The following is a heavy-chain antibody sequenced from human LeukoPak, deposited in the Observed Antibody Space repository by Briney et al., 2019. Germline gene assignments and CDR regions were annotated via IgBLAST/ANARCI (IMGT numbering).Heavy chain of an antibody. V-gene: IGHV3-21*01. CDR3: AGGSQVGATNAY. D-gene: IGHD1-26*01. CDR1: GFTFSSYS. Sequence: GGSLRLSCAASGFTFSSYSMNWVRQAPGKGLEWVSSISSSSSYIYYADSVKGRFTISRDNAKNSLYLQMNSLRAEDTAVYYCAGGSQVGATNAYWGQGTLVTVSS. CDR2: ISSSSSYI. J-gene: IGHJ4*02.